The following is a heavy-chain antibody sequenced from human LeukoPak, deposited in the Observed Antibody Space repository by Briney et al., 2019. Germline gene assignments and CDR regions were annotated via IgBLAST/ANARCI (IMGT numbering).Heavy chain of an antibody. V-gene: IGHV3-23*01. D-gene: IGHD1-26*01. CDR1: GFTFSSYA. CDR2: ISGSGGST. CDR3: AKDVGKWESLHFFDY. J-gene: IGHJ4*02. Sequence: GGSLRFSCAASGFTFSSYAMSWVRRAPGKGLEWVSGISGSGGSTYYADSVKGRFTISRDNAKDTLYLQMNSLRAEDTAVYYCAKDVGKWESLHFFDYWGQGTLVTVSS.